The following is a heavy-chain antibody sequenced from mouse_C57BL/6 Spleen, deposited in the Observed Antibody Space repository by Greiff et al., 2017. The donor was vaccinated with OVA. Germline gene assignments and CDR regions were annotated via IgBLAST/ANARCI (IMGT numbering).Heavy chain of an antibody. D-gene: IGHD2-4*01. V-gene: IGHV5-16*01. CDR1: GFTFSDYY. CDR2: INYDGSST. Sequence: DVKLVDSEGGLVQPGSSMKLSCTASGFTFSDYYMAWVRQVPEKGLEWVANINYDGSSTYYLDSLKSRFIISRDNAKNILYLQMSSLKSEDTATYYCARDRKWDYPYWYFDVWGTGTTVTVSS. CDR3: ARDRKWDYPYWYFDV. J-gene: IGHJ1*03.